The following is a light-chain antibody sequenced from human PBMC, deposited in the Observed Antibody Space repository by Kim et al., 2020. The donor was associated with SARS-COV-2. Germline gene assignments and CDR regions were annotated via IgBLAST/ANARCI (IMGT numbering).Light chain of an antibody. J-gene: IGLJ3*02. CDR2: EVS. Sequence: GQLVTISCTGTSSHVGSYNRVSWYQQPPGTAPKLMLYEVSKRPSGVPDRFSVSKSGNTASLTISGLQAEDEADYYCNSYTASSSWVFGGGTPLT. CDR1: SSHVGSYNR. CDR3: NSYTASSSWV. V-gene: IGLV2-18*02.